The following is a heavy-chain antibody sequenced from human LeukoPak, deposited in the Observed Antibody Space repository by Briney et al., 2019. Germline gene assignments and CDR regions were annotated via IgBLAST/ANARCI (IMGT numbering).Heavy chain of an antibody. CDR1: GFTFSSYA. CDR2: ISGSSGST. V-gene: IGHV3-23*01. CDR3: AELGITMIGGV. D-gene: IGHD3-10*02. Sequence: GGSLRLSCEASGFTFSSYAMNWVRQAPGKGLEWVSAISGSSGSTYYADSVKGRFTISRDNAKNSLYLQMNSLRAEDTAVYYCAELGITMIGGVWGKGTTVTISS. J-gene: IGHJ6*04.